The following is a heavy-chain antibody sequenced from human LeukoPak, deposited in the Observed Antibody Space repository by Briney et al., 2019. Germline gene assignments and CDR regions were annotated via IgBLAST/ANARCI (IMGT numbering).Heavy chain of an antibody. CDR3: ARGDYYGSGSYYKFDY. V-gene: IGHV3-11*06. J-gene: IGHJ4*02. Sequence: KPGGSLRLSCAASGCTFSDDYMSWIRQAPGKGLEWVSYISSSSSYTNYADSVKGRFTISRDNAKNSLYLQMNSLRAEDTAVYYCARGDYYGSGSYYKFDYWGQGTLVTVSS. CDR1: GCTFSDDY. D-gene: IGHD3-10*01. CDR2: ISSSSSYT.